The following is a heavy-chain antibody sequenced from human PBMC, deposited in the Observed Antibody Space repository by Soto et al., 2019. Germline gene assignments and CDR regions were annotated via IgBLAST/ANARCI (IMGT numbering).Heavy chain of an antibody. J-gene: IGHJ6*02. Sequence: GGSLRLSCAASGFTFSSYSMNWVRQAPGKGLEWVSSISSSSSYIYYADSVKGRFTISRDNAKNSLYLQMNSLRAEDTAVYYCARDQNIVVVPAARNYGMDVWGQGTTVTVSS. CDR3: ARDQNIVVVPAARNYGMDV. V-gene: IGHV3-21*01. CDR2: ISSSSSYI. D-gene: IGHD2-2*01. CDR1: GFTFSSYS.